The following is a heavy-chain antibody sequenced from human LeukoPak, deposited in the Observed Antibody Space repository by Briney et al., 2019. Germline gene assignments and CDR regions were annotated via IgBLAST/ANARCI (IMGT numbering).Heavy chain of an antibody. CDR3: AAGRSDYFDY. Sequence: SETLSLTCNVSGGSISSSSYYWAWIRQPPGKGLEWIGSIYYSGSTYYNPSLKSRVTIFVDTSKNQFSLKVSSVTAVDTAVYYCAAGRSDYFDYWGQGTLVTVSS. CDR2: IYYSGST. J-gene: IGHJ4*02. D-gene: IGHD6-25*01. V-gene: IGHV4-39*01. CDR1: GGSISSSSYY.